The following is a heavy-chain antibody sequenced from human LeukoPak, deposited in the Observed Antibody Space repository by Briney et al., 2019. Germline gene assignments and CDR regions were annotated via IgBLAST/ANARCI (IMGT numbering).Heavy chain of an antibody. J-gene: IGHJ4*02. V-gene: IGHV4-59*08. CDR2: IYYSGST. D-gene: IGHD6-19*01. Sequence: SETLSLTCTVSGGSISSYYWSWIRQPPGKGLEWIGYIYYSGSTNYNPSLKSRVTISVDTSKNQFSLKLSSVTAADTAMYYSARTRRTYSSGWYGYNFDSWGQGTLVTVSS. CDR1: GGSISSYY. CDR3: ARTRRTYSSGWYGYNFDS.